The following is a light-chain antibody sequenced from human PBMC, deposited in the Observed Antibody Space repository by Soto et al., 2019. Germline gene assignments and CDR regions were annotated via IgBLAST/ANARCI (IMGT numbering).Light chain of an antibody. Sequence: PGQSITISCTGATNDVGGYNYVSWYQQHPGKAPKLLIFEVSSRPSGVSNRFSGSKSGNTASLTISALQAEDEADYFCNSYTSSTSRPYVFGTGTKVTVL. V-gene: IGLV2-14*01. CDR3: NSYTSSTSRPYV. CDR2: EVS. J-gene: IGLJ1*01. CDR1: TNDVGGYNY.